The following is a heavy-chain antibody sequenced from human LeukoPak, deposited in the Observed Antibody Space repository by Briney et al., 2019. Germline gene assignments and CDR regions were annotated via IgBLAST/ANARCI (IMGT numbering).Heavy chain of an antibody. Sequence: SETLSLTCAVSGVSIGSGGYYWSWLRHQPGKGLEWIGYIYSSGSTDYNPSLKSRLAISVDTPKNQFSLKVTSVTAADTAVYYCARGRSAAGNFDYWGQGTLVTVSS. V-gene: IGHV4-31*11. CDR1: GVSIGSGGYY. D-gene: IGHD6-13*01. J-gene: IGHJ4*02. CDR3: ARGRSAAGNFDY. CDR2: IYSSGST.